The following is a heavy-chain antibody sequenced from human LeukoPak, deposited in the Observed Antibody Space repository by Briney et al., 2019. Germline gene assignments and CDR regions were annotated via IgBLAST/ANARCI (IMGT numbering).Heavy chain of an antibody. CDR2: IYSSGIT. D-gene: IGHD2-21*02. V-gene: IGHV4-31*03. Sequence: PSETLSLTCTVSGGSISSGGYYWSWIRQHPGKGLEWIGYIYSSGITHYNPSVKSRLTIALDTSKNQFSLNLSSVTAADTAVYYCARNNFGDFLELAYWGQGTLVTVSS. J-gene: IGHJ4*02. CDR3: ARNNFGDFLELAY. CDR1: GGSISSGGYY.